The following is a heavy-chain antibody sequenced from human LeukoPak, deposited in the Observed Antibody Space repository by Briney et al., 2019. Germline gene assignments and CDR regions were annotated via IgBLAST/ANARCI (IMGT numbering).Heavy chain of an antibody. V-gene: IGHV3-7*01. D-gene: IGHD6-19*01. Sequence: PSGGSLRLSCAASGFTFTTFWTSWVRQAPGKGLEWVANIKQDGSERYYVDSVKGRFTISRDNTKNSLYLQMNSLRAEDTGVYYCAGSGWQVYLDYWGQGALVTVSS. CDR1: GFTFTTFW. CDR3: AGSGWQVYLDY. CDR2: IKQDGSER. J-gene: IGHJ4*02.